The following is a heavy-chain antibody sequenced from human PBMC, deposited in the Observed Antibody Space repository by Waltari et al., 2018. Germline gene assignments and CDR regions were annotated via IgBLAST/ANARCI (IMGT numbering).Heavy chain of an antibody. J-gene: IGHJ4*02. CDR3: VRSLAAVGNSRGY. V-gene: IGHV1-2*02. CDR2: INPKSGGT. D-gene: IGHD6-13*01. Sequence: QVQLVQSGAEVKKPWASVKVSCKASGYNFTGYYIHWVRQAPGQGLEWMGWINPKSGGTKYAQKFQGRVTMTRDTSISTAHMELSRLRFDDTAMYYCVRSLAAVGNSRGYWGQGTLVTVSS. CDR1: GYNFTGYY.